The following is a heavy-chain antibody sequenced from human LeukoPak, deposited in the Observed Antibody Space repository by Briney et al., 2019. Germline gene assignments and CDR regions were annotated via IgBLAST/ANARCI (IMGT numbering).Heavy chain of an antibody. J-gene: IGHJ4*02. CDR1: GSNNIHSL. CDR3: ARRNWNSGYYLDL. V-gene: IGHV5-51*07. Sequence: ESLNTSCESSGSNNIHSLIGLVQPAPGKVLELMGIIFPADSDTKYSPSFHGQVTISADKSISTAYLQLVNLKPSDTAIYYCARRNWNSGYYLDLWGKGTRVTVSS. CDR2: IFPADSDT. D-gene: IGHD3-22*01.